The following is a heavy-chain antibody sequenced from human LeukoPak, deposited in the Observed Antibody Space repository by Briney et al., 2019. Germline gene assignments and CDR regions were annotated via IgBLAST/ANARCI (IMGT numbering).Heavy chain of an antibody. CDR2: IYNSRST. CDR1: GGSISSYY. V-gene: IGHV4-59*08. D-gene: IGHD3-9*01. Sequence: SETLSLTCTVSGGSISSYYWTWIRQPPGKGLEWIGFIYNSRSTNYNPSLKSRVTISVDTSKNQFSLKLNSVTAADTAVYYCARRNILTEGEAFDIWGQGTMVTVSS. CDR3: ARRNILTEGEAFDI. J-gene: IGHJ3*02.